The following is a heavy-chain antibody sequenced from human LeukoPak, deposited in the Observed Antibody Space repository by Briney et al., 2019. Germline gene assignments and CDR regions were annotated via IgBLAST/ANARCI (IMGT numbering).Heavy chain of an antibody. CDR1: GFTFSNYA. J-gene: IGHJ6*02. CDR2: ISYEGSNK. Sequence: GGSLRLSCAASGFTFSNYALHWPRKAPGKGLEWLAVISYEGSNKYYADSVKGRFTISRDSSKNTLYLQMNSLRAEDSAVYYCARDHSTVTTPPSDYYYYGMDVWGQGTTVTVSS. D-gene: IGHD4-17*01. V-gene: IGHV3-30-3*01. CDR3: ARDHSTVTTPPSDYYYYGMDV.